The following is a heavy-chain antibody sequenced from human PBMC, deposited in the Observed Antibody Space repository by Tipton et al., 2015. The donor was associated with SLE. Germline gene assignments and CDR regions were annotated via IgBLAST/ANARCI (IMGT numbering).Heavy chain of an antibody. CDR3: ASWAFRGALDY. J-gene: IGHJ4*02. V-gene: IGHV4-34*01. CDR2: INHSGST. CDR1: GGSFSGYY. D-gene: IGHD3-10*01. Sequence: LRLSCAVYGGSFSGYYWSWIRQPPGKGLEWIGEINHSGSTNYNPSLKSRVTISVDTSKNQFSLKLSSVTAADTAVYYCASWAFRGALDYWGQGTLVTVSS.